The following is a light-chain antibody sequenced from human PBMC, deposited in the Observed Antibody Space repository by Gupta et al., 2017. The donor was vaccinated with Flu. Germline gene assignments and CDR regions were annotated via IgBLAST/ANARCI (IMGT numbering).Light chain of an antibody. CDR3: IQALQTPWT. CDR1: QSLLHSNGYNY. CDR2: LGS. J-gene: IGKJ1*01. Sequence: DIVMTQSPLSLPVTPGEPASISCRSSQSLLHSNGYNYLDWYLQKPGQSPQLLIYLGSNRASGVPDRFSGSGSGTDFTLKISRVEAEDVGVYYCIQALQTPWTFGQGTXVEIK. V-gene: IGKV2-28*01.